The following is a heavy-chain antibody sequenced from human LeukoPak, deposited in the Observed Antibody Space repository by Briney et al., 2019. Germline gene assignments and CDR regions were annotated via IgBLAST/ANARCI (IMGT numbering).Heavy chain of an antibody. Sequence: PGGSLRLSCAAAGFTFRNYAMSWVRQPPGKGLEWVSVISASGAITNYADSVEGRFIISRDNSKNTLYIQMTSLRAEDTARSYCARSPSDVGSTTNYSAYWGQGAVVTVSS. CDR1: GFTFRNYA. CDR3: ARSPSDVGSTTNYSAY. J-gene: IGHJ4*02. V-gene: IGHV3-23*01. D-gene: IGHD1-1*01. CDR2: ISASGAIT.